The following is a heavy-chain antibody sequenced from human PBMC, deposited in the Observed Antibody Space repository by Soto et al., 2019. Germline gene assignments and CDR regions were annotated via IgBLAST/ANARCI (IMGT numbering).Heavy chain of an antibody. D-gene: IGHD3-22*01. Sequence: QITLKESGPTLVKPTQTLTLTCTFSGFSLSASGVGVGWIRQPPGKALEWLALIFWDNDKRYSPSLKSRLTITQDTSKDQVVLTMTNMDPVDTATYSCARLYYYDTSGYLRPFDYWGQGTLVTVSS. CDR1: GFSLSASGVG. J-gene: IGHJ4*02. CDR3: ARLYYYDTSGYLRPFDY. CDR2: IFWDNDK. V-gene: IGHV2-5*02.